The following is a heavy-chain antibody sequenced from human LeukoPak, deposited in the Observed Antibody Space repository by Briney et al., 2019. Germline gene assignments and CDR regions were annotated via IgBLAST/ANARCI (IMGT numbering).Heavy chain of an antibody. Sequence: PGRSLRLSCAASGFTVSHYWMSWVRHAPGKGLGWVANIKQDGSKKNYVEKVKGRFTISRDKAKNSLYLQMNSLRAEDTAVYYCAREGPHGGYKIDAFDYWGQGTLVTVSS. D-gene: IGHD5-24*01. CDR3: AREGPHGGYKIDAFDY. J-gene: IGHJ4*01. V-gene: IGHV3-7*01. CDR1: GFTVSHYW. CDR2: IKQDGSKK.